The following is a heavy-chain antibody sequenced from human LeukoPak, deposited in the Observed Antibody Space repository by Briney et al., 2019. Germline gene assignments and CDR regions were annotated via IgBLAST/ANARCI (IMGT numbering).Heavy chain of an antibody. D-gene: IGHD4-17*01. J-gene: IGHJ1*01. CDR3: ARDYDYGDYGGTGYFQH. CDR2: INHSGST. V-gene: IGHV4-34*01. CDR1: GGSFSGYY. Sequence: SETLSLTCAVYGGSFSGYYWSWIRQPPGKGLEWIGEINHSGSTNYNPSLKSRVTMSVDTSKNQFSLKLSSVTAADTAVYYCARDYDYGDYGGTGYFQHWGQGTLVTVSS.